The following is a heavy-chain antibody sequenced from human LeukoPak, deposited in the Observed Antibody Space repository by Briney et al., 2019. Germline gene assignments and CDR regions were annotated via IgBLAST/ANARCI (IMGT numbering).Heavy chain of an antibody. D-gene: IGHD6-25*01. CDR3: ACAMSARIHY. Sequence: PSETLSLTCTVSGGSISSSSYYWGWIRQPPGKGLEWIGSIYYSGSTYYNPSLKSRVTISVDTSKNQFSLKLSSVTAADTAVYYCACAMSARIHYWGQGTLVTVSS. J-gene: IGHJ4*02. V-gene: IGHV4-39*01. CDR2: IYYSGST. CDR1: GGSISSSSYY.